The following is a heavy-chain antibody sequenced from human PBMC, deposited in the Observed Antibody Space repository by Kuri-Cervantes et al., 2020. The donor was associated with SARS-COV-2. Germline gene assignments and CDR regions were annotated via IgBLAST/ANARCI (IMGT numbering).Heavy chain of an antibody. CDR3: ARRYYGDYVLFDY. Sequence: ESLKISCTVSGYSISSGYYWGWIRQPPGKGLEWIGSIYHSGSTYYNPSLKSRVTISVDTSKNQFSLKLSSVTAADTAVYYCARRYYGDYVLFDYWGQGTLVTVSS. D-gene: IGHD4-17*01. V-gene: IGHV4-38-2*02. J-gene: IGHJ4*02. CDR2: IYHSGST. CDR1: GYSISSGYY.